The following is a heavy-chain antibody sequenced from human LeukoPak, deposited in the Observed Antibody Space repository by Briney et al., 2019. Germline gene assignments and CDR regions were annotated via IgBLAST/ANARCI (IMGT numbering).Heavy chain of an antibody. CDR2: IYYSGST. V-gene: IGHV4-59*01. D-gene: IGHD6-19*01. CDR3: ARGFASGWYSRYDP. CDR1: GGSINGYY. Sequence: PSETLSLTCTVSGGSINGYYWSWIRQPPGKGLEWIGDIYYSGSTNYNPSLKSRVTMSADTSKKQLSLNLRSVTAADTAVYYCARGFASGWYSRYDPWGQGTLVTVSS. J-gene: IGHJ5*02.